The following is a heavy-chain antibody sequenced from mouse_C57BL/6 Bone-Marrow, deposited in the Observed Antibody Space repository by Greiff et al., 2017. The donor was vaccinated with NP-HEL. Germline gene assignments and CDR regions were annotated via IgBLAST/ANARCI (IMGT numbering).Heavy chain of an antibody. CDR3: ARSIYYDYADYPFYAMDY. V-gene: IGHV7-3*01. J-gene: IGHJ4*01. Sequence: EVKLVESGGGLVQPGGSLSLSCAASGFTFTDYYMSWVRQPPGKALEWLVFIRNKANGYTTEYSASVKGRFTISRDNSQSILYLQMNALRAEDSATYYCARSIYYDYADYPFYAMDYGGQGTSVTVSS. CDR1: GFTFTDYY. D-gene: IGHD2-4*01. CDR2: IRNKANGYTT.